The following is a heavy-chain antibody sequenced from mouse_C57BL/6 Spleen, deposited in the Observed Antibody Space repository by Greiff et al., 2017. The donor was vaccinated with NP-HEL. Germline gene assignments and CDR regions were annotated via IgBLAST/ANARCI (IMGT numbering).Heavy chain of an antibody. V-gene: IGHV5-4*01. D-gene: IGHD4-1*01. Sequence: EVQGVESGGGLVKPGGSLKLSCAASGFTFSSYAMSWVRQTPEKRLEWVATISDGGSYTYYPDNVKGRFTISRDNAKNNLYLQMSHLKSEDTAMYYCARGGLGRGDFDYWGQGTTLTVSS. CDR3: ARGGLGRGDFDY. J-gene: IGHJ2*01. CDR1: GFTFSSYA. CDR2: ISDGGSYT.